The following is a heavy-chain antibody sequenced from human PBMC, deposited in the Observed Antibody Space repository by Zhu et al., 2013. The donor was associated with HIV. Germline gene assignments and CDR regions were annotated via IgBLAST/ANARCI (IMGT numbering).Heavy chain of an antibody. CDR3: ARDYGSRGYYVGFDPV. J-gene: IGHJ5*02. D-gene: IGHD3-22*01. Sequence: QVQLVQSGAEVKKPGASVKVSCKAFGYTFTSYGINWVRQAPGQGLEWMGWITAYNGNTNYAQKLQGRVTMTTDTSTRTVYMELRSLRSDDTAVYYCARDYGSRGYYVGFDPVGAREPWVTVSS. CDR2: ITAYNGNT. V-gene: IGHV1-18*01. CDR1: GYTFTSYG.